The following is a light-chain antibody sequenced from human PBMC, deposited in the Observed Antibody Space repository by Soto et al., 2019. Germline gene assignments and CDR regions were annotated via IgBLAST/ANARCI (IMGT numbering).Light chain of an antibody. V-gene: IGKV3-20*01. J-gene: IGKJ2*01. CDR3: HQYGSSPPYT. Sequence: ELVLTQSPGTLSLSPGERATLSCRASQSVSNNYIAWYQQKPGQAPRRLIFGSSDRPTGIPDRFSGSGSGTDFHLTLSKLEHEEFAVYYCHQYGSSPPYTFGQGTNLEI. CDR2: GSS. CDR1: QSVSNNY.